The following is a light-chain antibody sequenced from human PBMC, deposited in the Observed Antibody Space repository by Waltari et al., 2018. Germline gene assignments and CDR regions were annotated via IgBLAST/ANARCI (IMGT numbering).Light chain of an antibody. CDR2: WAS. CDR3: QQFYTIPYT. Sequence: DLVMTQSPDSLAWSLGARATINLKSRQSILYTSNNENFLAWYQQKPGQPPKLLIYWASNRKSGVPERFSGSGSGTDFTLTISNLQAEDVAVYYCQQFYTIPYTFGQGTKLEIK. J-gene: IGKJ2*01. V-gene: IGKV4-1*01. CDR1: QSILYTSNNENF.